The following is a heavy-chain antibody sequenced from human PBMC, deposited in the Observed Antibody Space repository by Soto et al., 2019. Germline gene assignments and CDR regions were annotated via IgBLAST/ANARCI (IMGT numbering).Heavy chain of an antibody. Sequence: EVQLLESGGGLVQPGGSLRLSCAASGFSFNSYATVWVRQAPGKGLEWVSVISARGGSSYFADSVKGRFTISRDNSKNVLSLEMNSLIAEDTAIYFCAKGSIEYSASVDNWGQGTLVLVSS. CDR3: AKGSIEYSASVDN. D-gene: IGHD5-12*01. CDR1: GFSFNSYA. CDR2: ISARGGSS. V-gene: IGHV3-23*01. J-gene: IGHJ4*02.